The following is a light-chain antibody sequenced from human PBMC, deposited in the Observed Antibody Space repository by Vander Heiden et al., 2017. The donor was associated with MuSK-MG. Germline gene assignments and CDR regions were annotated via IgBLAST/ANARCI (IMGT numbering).Light chain of an antibody. V-gene: IGLV3-25*03. CDR3: QSADSTLTVK. CDR2: KDS. CDR1: VLSKHY. Sequence: SYELTQPPSVSVSPGQTARITCSGDVLSKHYGYWYQQKPGQAPVVIIYKDSERPSEIPERFSGSSSGTTVTLTISGVQAEDEADYYCQSADSTLTVKFGGGTKLTVL. J-gene: IGLJ2*01.